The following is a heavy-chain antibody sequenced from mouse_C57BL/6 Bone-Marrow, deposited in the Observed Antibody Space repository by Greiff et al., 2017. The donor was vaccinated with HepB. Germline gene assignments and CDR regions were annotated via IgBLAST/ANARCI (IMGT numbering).Heavy chain of an antibody. CDR3: ARSPMVRYYFDY. D-gene: IGHD2-2*01. J-gene: IGHJ2*01. Sequence: QVTLKVCGPGILQPSQTLSLTCSFSGFSLSTFGMGVGWIRQPSGKGLEWLAHIWWDDGKYYNPALKSRLTLSKDTSKNQVFLKIANVDTADTATYYCARSPMVRYYFDYWGQGTTLTVSS. CDR2: IWWDDGK. CDR1: GFSLSTFGMG. V-gene: IGHV8-8*01.